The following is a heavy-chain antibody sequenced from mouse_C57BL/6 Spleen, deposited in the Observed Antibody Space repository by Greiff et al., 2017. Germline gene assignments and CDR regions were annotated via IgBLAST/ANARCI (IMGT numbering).Heavy chain of an antibody. CDR1: GYSFTGYF. CDR3: AREEYYAMDY. J-gene: IGHJ4*01. CDR2: INPYNGDT. V-gene: IGHV1-20*01. Sequence: LVEPGDSVKISCKASGYSFTGYFMNWVMQSHGKSLEWIGRINPYNGDTFYNQKFKGKATLTVDKSSSTAHMELRSLTSEDSAVYYCAREEYYAMDYWGQGTSVTVSS.